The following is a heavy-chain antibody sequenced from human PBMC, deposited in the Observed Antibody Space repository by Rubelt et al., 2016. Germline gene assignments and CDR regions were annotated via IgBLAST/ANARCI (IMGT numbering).Heavy chain of an antibody. V-gene: IGHV4-34*11. CDR2: VHYSGST. J-gene: IGHJ3*02. CDR3: ARTSGYNYDEAFDI. D-gene: IGHD5-12*01. Sequence: QVQLQQWGAGLLKPSETLSLTCAVYGGSFSGYYWSWIRQPPGKGLEWIGYVHYSGSTDYNPSLQSRVTISVDTSKKQFSLKVRAGTAADTAVYYWARTSGYNYDEAFDIWGQGTMVTVSS. CDR1: GGSFSGYY.